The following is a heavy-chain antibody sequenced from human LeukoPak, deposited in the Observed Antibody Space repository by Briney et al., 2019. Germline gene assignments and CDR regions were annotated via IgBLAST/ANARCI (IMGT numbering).Heavy chain of an antibody. D-gene: IGHD5-24*01. CDR3: ARDERWSLYTWDAFDI. J-gene: IGHJ3*02. CDR1: GGSIGSYY. V-gene: IGHV4-59*12. CDR2: IYYSGIT. Sequence: SETLSLTCTVSGGSIGSYYWSWIRQPPGKGLEWIGYIYYSGITNYNPSLKSRVTISVDTSKNQFSLKLSSVTAADTAVYYCARDERWSLYTWDAFDIWGQGTMVTVSS.